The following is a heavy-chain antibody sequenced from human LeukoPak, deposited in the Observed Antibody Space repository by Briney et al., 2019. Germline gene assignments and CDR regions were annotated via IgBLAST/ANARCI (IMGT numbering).Heavy chain of an antibody. Sequence: GGSLKLSCAASGFTYSGSAMHWVRQASGKGLEWVGRIRSKANSYATAYAASVKGRFTISRDDSKNTAYLQMNSLKTEDTAVYYCTTEVLLRLGELSYRYWGQGTLVTVSS. CDR3: TTEVLLRLGELSYRY. CDR2: IRSKANSYAT. J-gene: IGHJ4*02. CDR1: GFTYSGSA. D-gene: IGHD3-16*02. V-gene: IGHV3-73*01.